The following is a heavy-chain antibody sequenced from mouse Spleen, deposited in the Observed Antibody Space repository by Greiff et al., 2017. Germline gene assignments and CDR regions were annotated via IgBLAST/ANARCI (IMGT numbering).Heavy chain of an antibody. CDR3: ARERNDYDDDGLAY. V-gene: IGHV1-20*01. J-gene: IGHJ3*01. CDR1: GYTFTDYY. D-gene: IGHD2-4*01. Sequence: LVESGPVLVKPGASVKMSCKASGYTFTDYYMNWVKQSHGKSLEWIGVINPYNGDTFYNQKFKGKATLTVDKSSSTAHMELRSLTSEDSAVYYCARERNDYDDDGLAYWGQGTLVTVSA. CDR2: INPYNGDT.